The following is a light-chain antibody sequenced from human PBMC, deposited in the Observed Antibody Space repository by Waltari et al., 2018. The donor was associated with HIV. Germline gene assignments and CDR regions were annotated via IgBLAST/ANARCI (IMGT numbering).Light chain of an antibody. CDR1: QSISAK. Sequence: EIVMTQSPPTLSVSPEQRVTLSCTASQSISAKVAWYQQRPGQAPRLLIYEAATRPTGIPARFSGSGSGTEFTLTISSLQSEDFATYFCQQYDSGPRGITFGQGTMLEI. V-gene: IGKV3-15*01. CDR2: EAA. J-gene: IGKJ2*01. CDR3: QQYDSGPRGIT.